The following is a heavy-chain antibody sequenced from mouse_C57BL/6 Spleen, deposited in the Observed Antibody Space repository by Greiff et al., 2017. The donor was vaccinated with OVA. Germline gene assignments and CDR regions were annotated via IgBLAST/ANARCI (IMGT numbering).Heavy chain of an antibody. Sequence: VQLQQSGAELVKPGASVKLSCKASGYTFTSYWMQWVKQRPGQGLEWIGEIDPSDSYTNYNQKFKGKATLTVDTSSSTAYMQLSSLTSEDSAVYYCARSLPYYGSSYWYFDVWGTGTTVTVSS. CDR2: IDPSDSYT. V-gene: IGHV1-50*01. J-gene: IGHJ1*03. CDR3: ARSLPYYGSSYWYFDV. CDR1: GYTFTSYW. D-gene: IGHD1-1*01.